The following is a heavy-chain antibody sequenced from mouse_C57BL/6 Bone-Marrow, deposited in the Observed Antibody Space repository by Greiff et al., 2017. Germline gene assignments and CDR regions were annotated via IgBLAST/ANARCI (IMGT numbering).Heavy chain of an antibody. V-gene: IGHV1-7*01. Sequence: QVQLQQSGAELAKPGASVKLSCKASGYTFTSYWMHWVKQRPGQGLEWIGYINPSSGYTKYNQKFKDKATLTADKSSSTAYMQLSSLTYEDSAVYYCARRITTVVEEHYYFDYWGQGTTLTVSS. CDR2: INPSSGYT. D-gene: IGHD1-1*01. J-gene: IGHJ2*01. CDR1: GYTFTSYW. CDR3: ARRITTVVEEHYYFDY.